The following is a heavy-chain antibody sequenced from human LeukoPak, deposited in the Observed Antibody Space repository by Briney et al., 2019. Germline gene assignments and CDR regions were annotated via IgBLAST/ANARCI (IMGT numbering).Heavy chain of an antibody. Sequence: LSLTCTVSGGSISSGGYYWSWIRQHPGKGLEWIGYIYYSGSTYYNPSLKSRVTISVNTSKNQFSLKLSSVTAADTAVYYCARGVVGYYFDYWGQGTLVTVSS. CDR3: ARGVVGYYFDY. J-gene: IGHJ4*02. D-gene: IGHD1-26*01. CDR1: GGSISSGGYY. CDR2: IYYSGST. V-gene: IGHV4-31*03.